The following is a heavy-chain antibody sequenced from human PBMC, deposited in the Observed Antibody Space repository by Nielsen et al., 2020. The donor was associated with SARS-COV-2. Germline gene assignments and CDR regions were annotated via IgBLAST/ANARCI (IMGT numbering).Heavy chain of an antibody. J-gene: IGHJ6*02. D-gene: IGHD3-10*01. CDR3: AKGQVLLWFGELLPQSDYGMDV. CDR1: GFTFSSYA. Sequence: GGSLRLSCAASGFTFSSYAMSWVRQAPGKGMEWVSAISGRGGSTYYADSVKGRFTISRDNSKNTLYLQMNSLRAEDTAVYYCAKGQVLLWFGELLPQSDYGMDVWGQGTTVTVSS. V-gene: IGHV3-23*01. CDR2: ISGRGGST.